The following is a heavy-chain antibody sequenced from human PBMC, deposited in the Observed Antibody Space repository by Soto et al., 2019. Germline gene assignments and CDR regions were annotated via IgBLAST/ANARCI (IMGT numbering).Heavy chain of an antibody. V-gene: IGHV3-9*01. CDR2: ISWNSNTI. CDR3: AKDTGPN. CDR1: GFTLSSYS. J-gene: IGHJ4*02. Sequence: GGSLRLSCAASGFTLSSYSMHWVRQAPGKGLEWVSGISWNSNTIAYADSVKGRFTISRDNAKNSLYLQMNSLRAEDTAFYYCAKDTGPNWGQGTLVTVSS.